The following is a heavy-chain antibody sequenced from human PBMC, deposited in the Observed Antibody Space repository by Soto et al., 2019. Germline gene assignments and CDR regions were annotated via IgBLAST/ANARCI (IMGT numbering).Heavy chain of an antibody. V-gene: IGHV3-48*01. J-gene: IGHJ5*02. CDR1: GFTFSSYS. D-gene: IGHD2-21*01. CDR3: ARDNSAYRAASGFDP. CDR2: ISSSSSTI. Sequence: EVQLVESGGGLVQPGGSLRLSCAASGFTFSSYSMNWVRQAPGKGLEWVSYISSSSSTIYYADSVKGRFTISRDNAKTSLYVQMNSLRAEDTAVYYVARDNSAYRAASGFDPWGQGTLVTVSS.